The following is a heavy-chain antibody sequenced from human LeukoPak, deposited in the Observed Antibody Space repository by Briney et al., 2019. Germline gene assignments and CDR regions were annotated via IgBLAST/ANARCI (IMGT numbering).Heavy chain of an antibody. J-gene: IGHJ4*02. CDR3: ARAENDGYCYGTPFDY. CDR1: GGSISSYY. D-gene: IGHD5-18*01. V-gene: IGHV4-59*01. Sequence: PSETLSLTCTVSGGSISSYYWSWIRQPPGKGLEWIGYIYYSGSTNYNPSLKSRVTISVDTSKNQFSLKLSSVTAADTAVYYCARAENDGYCYGTPFDYWGPGTLVTVSS. CDR2: IYYSGST.